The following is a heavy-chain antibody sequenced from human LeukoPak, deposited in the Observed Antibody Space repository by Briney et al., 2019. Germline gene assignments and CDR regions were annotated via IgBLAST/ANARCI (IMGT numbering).Heavy chain of an antibody. V-gene: IGHV3-9*01. CDR2: ISWNSGSI. CDR1: GFTFDDYA. D-gene: IGHD1-26*01. CDR3: AKDRGSGSYSHYYFGY. Sequence: GRSLRLSCAASGFTFDDYAMHWVRQAPGKGLEWVSGISWNSGSIGYADSVKGRFTISRDNAKNSLYLQMNSLRAEDTALYYCAKDRGSGSYSHYYFGYWGQGTLVTVSS. J-gene: IGHJ4*02.